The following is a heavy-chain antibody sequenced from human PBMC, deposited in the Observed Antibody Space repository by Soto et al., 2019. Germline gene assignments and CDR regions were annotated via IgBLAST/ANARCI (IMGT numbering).Heavy chain of an antibody. CDR2: MNPKSGGA. CDR3: TRENIEKSDGLYDAFDI. V-gene: IGHV1-2*02. D-gene: IGHD2-15*01. Sequence: GASVKVSCKTSGYTFTDYYTHWVRQAPGQGLEWMGWMNPKSGGAYFAQKFQGRVTLTRDTSIGTAYIEVNSLTSDDTAVYFCTRENIEKSDGLYDAFDIWGQGTTETVSS. J-gene: IGHJ3*02. CDR1: GYTFTDYY.